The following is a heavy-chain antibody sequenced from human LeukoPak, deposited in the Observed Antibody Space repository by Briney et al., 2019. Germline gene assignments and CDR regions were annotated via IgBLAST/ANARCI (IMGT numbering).Heavy chain of an antibody. CDR1: GFTFSSYS. CDR3: ARAVGNHFDY. Sequence: PGGSLRLSCAASGFTFSSYSKKWVRQAPGKGLEWVSYMSSVNSATYYADSVEGRFTISRDNAKNSLYLQMNSLRGEDTAVYYCARAVGNHFDYWGQGTLVTVSS. CDR2: MSSVNSAT. D-gene: IGHD1-14*01. V-gene: IGHV3-48*01. J-gene: IGHJ4*02.